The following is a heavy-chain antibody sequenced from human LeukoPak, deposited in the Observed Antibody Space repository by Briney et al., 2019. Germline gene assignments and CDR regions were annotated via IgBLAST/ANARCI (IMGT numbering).Heavy chain of an antibody. CDR3: ARDGRYSGYDFEY. CDR2: IIPIFGTA. D-gene: IGHD5-12*01. CDR1: GGTFSSYA. V-gene: IGHV1-69*13. Sequence: PSVKVSCKASGGTFSSYAISWVRQAPGQGLEWMGGIIPIFGTANYAQKFQGRVTITADESTSTAYMQLSSLRSEDTAVYYCARDGRYSGYDFEYWGQGTLVTVSS. J-gene: IGHJ4*02.